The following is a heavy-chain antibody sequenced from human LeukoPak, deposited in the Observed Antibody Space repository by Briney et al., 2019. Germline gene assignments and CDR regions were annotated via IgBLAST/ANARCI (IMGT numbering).Heavy chain of an antibody. Sequence: PGGSLRLSCAASGFTISSYYMAWVRQAPGKGLEWVASINWNSGIIDYADSVKGRFTISRDNSKNTLYLQMNSLRAEDTAVYYCARVSGSWDVWGSYRFFDYWGQGTLVTVSS. CDR3: ARVSGSWDVWGSYRFFDY. CDR1: GFTISSYY. CDR2: INWNSGII. J-gene: IGHJ4*02. D-gene: IGHD3-16*02. V-gene: IGHV3-66*03.